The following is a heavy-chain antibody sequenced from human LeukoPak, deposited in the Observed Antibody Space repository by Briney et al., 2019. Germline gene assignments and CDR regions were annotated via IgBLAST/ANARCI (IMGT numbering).Heavy chain of an antibody. CDR3: ARDSRSSWYGEDFDY. D-gene: IGHD6-13*01. J-gene: IGHJ4*02. V-gene: IGHV3-23*01. CDR1: GFTFSSYA. Sequence: GGSLRLSCAASGFTFSSYAMSWVRQAPGKGLEWVSAISGSGGSTYYADSVKGRFTISRDNSKNTLYLQMNSLRAEDTAVYYCARDSRSSWYGEDFDYWGQGTLVTVSS. CDR2: ISGSGGST.